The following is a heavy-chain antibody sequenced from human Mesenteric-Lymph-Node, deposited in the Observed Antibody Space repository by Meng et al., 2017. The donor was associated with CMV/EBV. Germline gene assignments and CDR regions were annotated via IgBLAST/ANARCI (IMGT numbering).Heavy chain of an antibody. D-gene: IGHD6-6*01. CDR1: GGTFSSDG. CDR2: TSPSGTST. J-gene: IGHJ5*02. CDR3: ARDNSDSSSSWWFDP. V-gene: IGHV1-46*01. Sequence: ASVKVSCKTSGGTFSSDGISWVRQAPGQGLEWMAITSPSGTSTTYAQEFQGRVTVTRDTSTSTLYMDLGSLRSEDTAVYYCARDNSDSSSSWWFDPWGQGTLVTVSS.